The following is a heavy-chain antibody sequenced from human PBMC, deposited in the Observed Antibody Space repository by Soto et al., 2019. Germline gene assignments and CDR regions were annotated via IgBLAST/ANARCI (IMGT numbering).Heavy chain of an antibody. CDR2: IWYDGSNK. CDR3: ARDGGGNSRFHYYGMDV. CDR1: GFTFSSYG. Sequence: GGSLRLSCAASGFTFSSYGMHWVRQAPGKGLEWVAVIWYDGSNKYYADSVKGRFTISRDNSKNTLYLQMNSLRAEDTAVYYCARDGGGNSRFHYYGMDVWGQGTTVTVSS. V-gene: IGHV3-33*01. D-gene: IGHD2-21*02. J-gene: IGHJ6*02.